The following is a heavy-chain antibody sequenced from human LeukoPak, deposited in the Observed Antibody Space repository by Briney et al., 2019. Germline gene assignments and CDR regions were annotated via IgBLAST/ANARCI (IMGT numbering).Heavy chain of an antibody. CDR1: GGTFSSYA. CDR3: ARQTTYYYYYMDV. Sequence: SVKVSCKASGGTFSSYAISWVRQAPGQGLEWMGGIIPIFGTANYAQKFQGRVTITADKSTSTAYMELSSLRSEDTAVYYCARQTTYYYYYMDVWGKGTTVTVSS. CDR2: IIPIFGTA. D-gene: IGHD4-17*01. J-gene: IGHJ6*03. V-gene: IGHV1-69*06.